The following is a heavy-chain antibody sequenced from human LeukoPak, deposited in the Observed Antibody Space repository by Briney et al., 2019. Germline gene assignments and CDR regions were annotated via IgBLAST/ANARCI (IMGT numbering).Heavy chain of an antibody. J-gene: IGHJ4*02. CDR3: AKDLDHDYDDYGLDY. V-gene: IGHV3-23*01. CDR1: EFTFSSYA. Sequence: GGSLRLSCAASEFTFSSYAMSWVRQAPGKGLEWVSAISGSGGSTYYADSVKGRFTISRDNSKNTLYLQMNSLRAEDTALYYCAKDLDHDYDDYGLDYWGQGTLVTVSS. CDR2: ISGSGGST. D-gene: IGHD4-17*01.